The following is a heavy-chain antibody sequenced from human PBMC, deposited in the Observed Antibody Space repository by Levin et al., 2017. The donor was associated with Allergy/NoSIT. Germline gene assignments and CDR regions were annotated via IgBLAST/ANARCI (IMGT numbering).Heavy chain of an antibody. V-gene: IGHV3-74*01. J-gene: IGHJ6*02. CDR3: ASGYDEDYFYYGMDV. D-gene: IGHD5-12*01. Sequence: LPGGSLRLSCAASGFTFNRYWMHWVRQAPGKGLMWVSHINSDGSDTTYADSVKGRFTISRDNAKNTLYLQMSSLRAEDTAVYYCASGYDEDYFYYGMDVWGQGTTVTVSS. CDR1: GFTFNRYW. CDR2: INSDGSDT.